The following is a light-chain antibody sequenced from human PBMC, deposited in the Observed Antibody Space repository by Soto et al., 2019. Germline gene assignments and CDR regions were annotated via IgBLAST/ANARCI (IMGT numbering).Light chain of an antibody. CDR1: SSDVGGYNY. J-gene: IGLJ1*01. Sequence: QSVLTQPASVSGSPGQSITISCTGTSSDVGGYNYVSWYQQHPGKAPKLMIYDVSNRPSGVSNRFSGSKSGNTASLTISGLQAEDEADYYCSSYTCSSTQVFGTGTKATVL. CDR3: SSYTCSSTQV. CDR2: DVS. V-gene: IGLV2-14*01.